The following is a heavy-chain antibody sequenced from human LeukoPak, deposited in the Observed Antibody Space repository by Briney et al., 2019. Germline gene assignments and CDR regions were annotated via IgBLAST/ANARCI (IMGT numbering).Heavy chain of an antibody. J-gene: IGHJ6*03. Sequence: SETPSLTCTVSGGSISSSSYYWGWVRQPPGKGLEWIGSIYYSGSTYYNPTLKSRVTISVDTSKNQFSLKLSSVTAADTAVYYCANANPYYYYMDVWGKGTTVTVSS. V-gene: IGHV4-39*05. CDR1: GGSISSSSYY. CDR3: ANANPYYYYMDV. CDR2: IYYSGST.